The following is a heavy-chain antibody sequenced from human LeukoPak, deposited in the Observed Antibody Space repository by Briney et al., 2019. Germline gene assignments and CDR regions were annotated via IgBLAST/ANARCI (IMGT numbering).Heavy chain of an antibody. CDR3: ALRIAARFDY. CDR2: IYSSGTT. V-gene: IGHV4-59*01. Sequence: SETLSLTCTVSGGSISGYYWSWIRQPPGKGLEWIGYIYSSGTTNYNPSLKSQITISLDTSKNQFSLKLSSVTAADTAVYYCALRIAARFDYWGQGTLVTVSS. CDR1: GGSISGYY. D-gene: IGHD6-6*01. J-gene: IGHJ4*02.